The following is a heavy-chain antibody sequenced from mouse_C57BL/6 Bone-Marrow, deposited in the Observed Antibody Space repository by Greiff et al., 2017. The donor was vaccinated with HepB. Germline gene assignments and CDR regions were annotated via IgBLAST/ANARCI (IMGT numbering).Heavy chain of an antibody. D-gene: IGHD1-1*01. J-gene: IGHJ4*01. CDR1: GFTFSDFY. CDR3: ARDAAGSSYDDAMDY. Sequence: EVHLVDSGGGLVQSGRSLRLSCATSGFTFSDFYMEWVRQAPGKGLAWIAARRNKANDYTTESRASVKGRFIVSRDTSQSILYLQMNALRAEDTAIYECARDAAGSSYDDAMDYWGQGTSVTVSS. V-gene: IGHV7-1*01. CDR2: RRNKANDYTT.